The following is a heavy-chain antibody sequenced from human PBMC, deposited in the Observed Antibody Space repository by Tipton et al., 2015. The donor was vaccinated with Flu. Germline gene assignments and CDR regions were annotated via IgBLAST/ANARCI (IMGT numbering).Heavy chain of an antibody. CDR3: ARAIVVVPAAANWFDP. Sequence: SLRLSCAASGFTFSDYYMSWIRQAPGKGLEWASYISSSGSTIYYADPVKGRFTISRDNAKNSLYLQMNSLRAEDTAVYYCARAIVVVPAAANWFDPWGQGTLVTVSS. CDR1: GFTFSDYY. J-gene: IGHJ5*02. V-gene: IGHV3-11*01. D-gene: IGHD2-2*01. CDR2: ISSSGSTI.